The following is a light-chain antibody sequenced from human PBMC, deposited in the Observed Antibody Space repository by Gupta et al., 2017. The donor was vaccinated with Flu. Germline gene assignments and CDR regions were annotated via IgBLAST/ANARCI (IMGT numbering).Light chain of an antibody. CDR3: QQYGSSPLT. CDR2: GAS. Sequence: SVLTQSPGTLSLSPRERATLSCRASQSVRSSYLAWYQQKPGQAPRLLIYGASSRATGIADRFSGSGSGTDFTLTISRLEPEDFAVYYCQQYGSSPLTLGGGTKVEIK. CDR1: QSVRSSY. J-gene: IGKJ4*01. V-gene: IGKV3-20*01.